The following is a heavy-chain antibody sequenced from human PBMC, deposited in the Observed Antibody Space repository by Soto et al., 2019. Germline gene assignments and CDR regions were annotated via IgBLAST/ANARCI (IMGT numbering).Heavy chain of an antibody. Sequence: PSETLSLTCTVSGGSVSSGNYYCSWIRQPPGKGLEWIGYIYYSGSTNYNPSLKSRVTISVDTSKNQCSLKLSSVTAADTAVYYCARGNVDTAMVTAFDIWGQGTMVTVSS. D-gene: IGHD5-18*01. J-gene: IGHJ3*02. V-gene: IGHV4-61*01. CDR2: IYYSGST. CDR3: ARGNVDTAMVTAFDI. CDR1: GGSVSSGNYY.